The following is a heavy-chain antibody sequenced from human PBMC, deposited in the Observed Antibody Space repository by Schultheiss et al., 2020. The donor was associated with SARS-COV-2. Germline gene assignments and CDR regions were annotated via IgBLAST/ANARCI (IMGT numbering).Heavy chain of an antibody. Sequence: SETLSLTCAVYGGSFSDYYWNWIRQPPGKGLEWIGEINHSGSTNYNPSLKSRITISLDKSKNQFSLKLSSVTAADTAVYYCARSRRGWYAFDYWGQGTLVTVSS. CDR1: GGSFSDYY. CDR2: INHSGST. V-gene: IGHV4-34*01. CDR3: ARSRRGWYAFDY. J-gene: IGHJ4*02. D-gene: IGHD6-19*01.